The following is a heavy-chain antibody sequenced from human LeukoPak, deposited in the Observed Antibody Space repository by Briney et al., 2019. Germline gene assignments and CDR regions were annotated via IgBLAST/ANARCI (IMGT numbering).Heavy chain of an antibody. J-gene: IGHJ4*02. CDR1: GFTFSTYF. Sequence: PGGSLRLSCAASGFTFSTYFMSWVRQAPGKGLEWVSTIGGGGAATYYADSVKGRFTISRDNSKSTLYLQLNSLRAEDTALYYCAPDLRGSAWSLDDWGQGTLVTVSS. CDR2: IGGGGAAT. V-gene: IGHV3-23*01. CDR3: APDLRGSAWSLDD. D-gene: IGHD6-13*01.